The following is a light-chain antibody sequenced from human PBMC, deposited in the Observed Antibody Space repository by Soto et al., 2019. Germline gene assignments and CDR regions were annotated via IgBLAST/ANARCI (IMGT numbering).Light chain of an antibody. V-gene: IGKV1-39*01. CDR1: QSISTH. CDR2: AAS. J-gene: IGKJ3*01. Sequence: DIQMTQSPSSLSASIGDRVTITCRASQSISTHLNWYQQEPGRAPKLLIYAASRLQSGVPSRFSGSGSGTDFTLTISSLQPEDFATYYCQQTHSILFTFGPGTKVDMK. CDR3: QQTHSILFT.